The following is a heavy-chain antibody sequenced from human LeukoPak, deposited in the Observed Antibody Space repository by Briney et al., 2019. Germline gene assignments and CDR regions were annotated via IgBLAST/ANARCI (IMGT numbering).Heavy chain of an antibody. V-gene: IGHV4-4*02. CDR2: IYHSGST. D-gene: IGHD1-1*01. CDR3: AREKIGTGTILGKDYYYMDV. Sequence: PSETLSLTCAVSGGSISSSNWWSWVRQPPGKGLEWIGEIYHSGSTNYDPSLKSRVTISVDKSKNQFSLKLSSVTAADTAMYYCAREKIGTGTILGKDYYYMDVWGKGTTVTVSS. CDR1: GGSISSSNW. J-gene: IGHJ6*03.